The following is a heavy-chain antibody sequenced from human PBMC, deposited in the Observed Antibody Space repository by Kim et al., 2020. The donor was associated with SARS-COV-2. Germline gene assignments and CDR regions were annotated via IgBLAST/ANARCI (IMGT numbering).Heavy chain of an antibody. D-gene: IGHD3-10*01. Sequence: GGSLRLSCVASGFTIRTYWMTWVRQPPGKGLEWVGNIKEDGSEAYYADSVKGRFTISRDNAKNSLYLQMNSLRAEDTAVYGCMRGQGTYWGQGTLVIVSS. CDR1: GFTIRTYW. CDR3: MRGQGTY. J-gene: IGHJ4*02. V-gene: IGHV3-7*01. CDR2: IKEDGSEA.